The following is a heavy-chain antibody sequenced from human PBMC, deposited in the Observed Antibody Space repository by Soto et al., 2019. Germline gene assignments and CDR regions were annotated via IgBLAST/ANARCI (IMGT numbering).Heavy chain of an antibody. Sequence: QVQLVQSGAEVKKPGSSVKVSCKASGGTFSSYAISWVRQAPGQGLEWMGGIIPIFGTANYAQKFQGRVTITADESTSTAYMELSSLRSEDTAVSYCARGEGYCSGASCYSGDYWGQGTLVTVSS. CDR2: IIPIFGTA. CDR1: GGTFSSYA. V-gene: IGHV1-69*12. D-gene: IGHD2-15*01. CDR3: ARGEGYCSGASCYSGDY. J-gene: IGHJ4*02.